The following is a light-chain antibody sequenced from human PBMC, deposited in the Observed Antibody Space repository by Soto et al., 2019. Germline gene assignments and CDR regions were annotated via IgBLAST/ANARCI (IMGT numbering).Light chain of an antibody. CDR2: DVT. CDR1: SSDVDGFNS. CDR3: YSYAGTNTHV. V-gene: IGLV2-11*01. Sequence: QSVLTQPRSVSGSPGQSVTISCTGTSSDVDGFNSVSWYRHHPDKVPKLMIYDVTKRPSGVPFRFSGSKSGHTASLTISGLQADDEADYYCYSYAGTNTHVFGTGTKVTVL. J-gene: IGLJ1*01.